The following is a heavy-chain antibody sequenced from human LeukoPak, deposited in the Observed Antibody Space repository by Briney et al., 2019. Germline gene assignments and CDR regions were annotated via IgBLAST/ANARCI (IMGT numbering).Heavy chain of an antibody. J-gene: IGHJ6*03. CDR2: INHSGST. D-gene: IGHD1-26*01. CDR1: GGSFSGYY. Sequence: PSETLSLTCAVYGGSFSGYYWSWIRQPPGKGLEWIGEINHSGSTNYNPSLKSRVTISVDTSKNQFSLKLSSVTAADTAVYYCARLSSGSYYYYYYYYMDVWGKGTTVTISS. CDR3: ARLSSGSYYYYYYYYMDV. V-gene: IGHV4-34*01.